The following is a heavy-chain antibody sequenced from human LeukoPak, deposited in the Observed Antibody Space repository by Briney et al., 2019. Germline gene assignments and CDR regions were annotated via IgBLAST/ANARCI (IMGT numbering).Heavy chain of an antibody. CDR3: ARVTYEAGSLKLDI. D-gene: IGHD3-22*01. CDR2: IYYSGST. CDR1: GGSISGYY. V-gene: IGHV4-59*01. J-gene: IGHJ3*02. Sequence: SETLSLTCTVSGGSISGYYWSWIRQPPGKGLEWIGYIYYSGSTNYNPSLKSRVAISVDTSKNQFSLKLSSVTAADTAVYYCARVTYEAGSLKLDIWGQGTMVTVSS.